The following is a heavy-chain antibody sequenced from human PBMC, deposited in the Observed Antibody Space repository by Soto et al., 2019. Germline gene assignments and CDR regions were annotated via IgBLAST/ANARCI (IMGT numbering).Heavy chain of an antibody. V-gene: IGHV3-23*01. CDR3: AKDFELLGGVDV. CDR1: GFTFSSYA. Sequence: EVQLLESGGGLIQPGGSLRLSCAASGFTFSSYAMSWVRQAPGKGLEWVSAISGSGGSTYYADSVKGRFTISRDNSKNTLYLQMNSLRAEDTAVYYCAKDFELLGGVDVWGQGTTVTVSS. CDR2: ISGSGGST. J-gene: IGHJ6*02. D-gene: IGHD1-26*01.